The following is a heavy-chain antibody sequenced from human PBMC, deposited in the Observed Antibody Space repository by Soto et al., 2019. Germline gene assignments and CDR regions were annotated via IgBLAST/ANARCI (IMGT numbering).Heavy chain of an antibody. CDR3: ARDAYDSSGDFDY. Sequence: SVKVSCKASGGTFSSYAISWVRQAPGQGLEWMGGIIPIFGTANYAQKFQGRVTITADESTSTAYMELSSLRSEDTAVYYCARDAYDSSGDFDYWGQGTLVTVSS. D-gene: IGHD3-22*01. J-gene: IGHJ4*02. CDR1: GGTFSSYA. CDR2: IIPIFGTA. V-gene: IGHV1-69*13.